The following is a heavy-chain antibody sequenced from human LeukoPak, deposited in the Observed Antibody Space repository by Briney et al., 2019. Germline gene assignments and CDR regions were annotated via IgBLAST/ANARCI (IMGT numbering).Heavy chain of an antibody. J-gene: IGHJ4*02. V-gene: IGHV5-51*01. CDR2: IYPSDSDT. Sequence: GESLKISCKASGYSFTSYWIGWVLQMPGKGLEWMGIIYPSDSDTRYSPSFQGQVTISADRSSSTAYLQWSSLKASDTAMYYCARHSIADYWGQGTLVTVSS. CDR1: GYSFTSYW. CDR3: ARHSIADY. D-gene: IGHD6-13*01.